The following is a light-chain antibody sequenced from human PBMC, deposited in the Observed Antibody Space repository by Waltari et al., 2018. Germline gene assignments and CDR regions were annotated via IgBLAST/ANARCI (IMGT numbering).Light chain of an antibody. CDR1: QSLFSRYNSKTY. J-gene: IGKJ5*01. V-gene: IGKV4-1*01. Sequence: EIVLTQSPDSLAVSLGERATIKCKSSQSLFSRYNSKTYIAWYQQKPGQPPKLLINWASTRGSGVPDRFSGSGSGTDFTLTISSLQAEDVAVYYCHHYYIPPLTFGQGTRLEIK. CDR3: HHYYIPPLT. CDR2: WAS.